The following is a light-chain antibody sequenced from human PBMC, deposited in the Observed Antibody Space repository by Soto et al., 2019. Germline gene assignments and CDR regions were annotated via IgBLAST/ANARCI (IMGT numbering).Light chain of an antibody. Sequence: QSALTQPASVSGSPGQSITISCAGTTSDVAYYDLVSWYQQHPGRAHKRLIYEVDKRPSGISVRFSGSKSGATASLTISGLLPEDEAVYFCCTYAGHVPKFGGGTKLTVL. CDR2: EVD. CDR3: CTYAGHVPK. V-gene: IGLV2-23*02. CDR1: TSDVAYYDL. J-gene: IGLJ2*01.